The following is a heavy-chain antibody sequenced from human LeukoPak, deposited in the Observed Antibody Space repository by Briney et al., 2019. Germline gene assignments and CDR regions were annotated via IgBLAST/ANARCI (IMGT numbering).Heavy chain of an antibody. CDR1: GFTFDDYA. V-gene: IGHV3-9*01. D-gene: IGHD3-10*01. CDR2: ISWNSGSI. Sequence: GGSLRLSCAASGFTFDDYAMHWVRQAPGKGLEWVSGISWNSGSIGYADSVKGRFTISRDNAKNSLYLQMNSLRAEDTALYYCAKDRYYGSGSYGGFDYWGQGTLATVSS. J-gene: IGHJ4*02. CDR3: AKDRYYGSGSYGGFDY.